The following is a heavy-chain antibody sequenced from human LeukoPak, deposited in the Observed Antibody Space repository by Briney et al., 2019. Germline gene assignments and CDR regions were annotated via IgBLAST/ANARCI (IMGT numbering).Heavy chain of an antibody. D-gene: IGHD1-26*01. CDR1: GFTFSNYE. J-gene: IGHJ4*02. CDR3: AKGSRGSYDY. CDR2: ISSSGDTI. Sequence: GGSLRLSCVASGFTFSNYEMNWVRQAPGKGLEWVSYISSSGDTIYYADSVKGRFTISRDNAKNSLYLQMNSLRAEDTAVYYCAKGSRGSYDYWGQGTLVTVSS. V-gene: IGHV3-48*03.